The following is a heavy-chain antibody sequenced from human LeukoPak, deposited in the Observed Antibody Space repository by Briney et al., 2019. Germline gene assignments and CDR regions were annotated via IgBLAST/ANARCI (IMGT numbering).Heavy chain of an antibody. V-gene: IGHV3-30*18. Sequence: PGGSLRLSCAASGFTFSSYGMHWVRQAPGKGLEWVAVISYDGSNKYYADSVKGRFTISRDNSKNTLYLQMNSLRAEDTAVYYCANWVSRAAAGPGYYFQHWGQGTLVTVSS. D-gene: IGHD6-13*01. CDR3: ANWVSRAAAGPGYYFQH. CDR1: GFTFSSYG. J-gene: IGHJ1*01. CDR2: ISYDGSNK.